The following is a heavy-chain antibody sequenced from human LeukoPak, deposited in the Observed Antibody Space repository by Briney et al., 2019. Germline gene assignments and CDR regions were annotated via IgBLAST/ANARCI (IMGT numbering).Heavy chain of an antibody. V-gene: IGHV3-48*03. CDR3: ARGYSGYDYSFDY. CDR2: ISSRGSTI. D-gene: IGHD5-12*01. J-gene: IGHJ4*02. CDR1: GFTFSSYE. Sequence: GGSLRLSCAASGFTFSSYEMNWVRQAPGKGLEWVSYISSRGSTIYYADSVKGRFTISRDNAKNSLYLQMNSLRAEDTAVYYCARGYSGYDYSFDYWGQGTLVTVSS.